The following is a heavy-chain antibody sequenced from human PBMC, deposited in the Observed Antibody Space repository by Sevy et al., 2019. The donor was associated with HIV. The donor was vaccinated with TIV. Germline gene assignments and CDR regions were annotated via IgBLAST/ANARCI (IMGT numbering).Heavy chain of an antibody. Sequence: GGSLRLSCAASGFTFTYAWMSWVRQAPGKGLEWVGRIKSKADGGTTDYAAPVKGRFTISRDDSKNTLYLQMNSLKIDDTAVYYCTTDPIIVLLVTDGMDVWGQGTTVTVSS. CDR3: TTDPIIVLLVTDGMDV. CDR2: IKSKADGGTT. V-gene: IGHV3-15*01. CDR1: GFTFTYAW. D-gene: IGHD2-8*02. J-gene: IGHJ6*02.